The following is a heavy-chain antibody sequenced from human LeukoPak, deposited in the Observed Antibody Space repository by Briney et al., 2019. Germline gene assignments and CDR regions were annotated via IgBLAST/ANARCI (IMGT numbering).Heavy chain of an antibody. D-gene: IGHD3-3*01. J-gene: IGHJ6*03. CDR3: ASCYDFWSGYSYMDV. CDR1: GFTFSSHG. V-gene: IGHV3-21*01. CDR2: ISSSSSYI. Sequence: SGGSLRLSCAASGFTFSSHGMNWVRQAPGKGLEWVSSISSSSSYIYYADSVKGRFTISRDNAKNSLYLQMNSLRAEDTAVYYCASCYDFWSGYSYMDVWGKGTTVTVSS.